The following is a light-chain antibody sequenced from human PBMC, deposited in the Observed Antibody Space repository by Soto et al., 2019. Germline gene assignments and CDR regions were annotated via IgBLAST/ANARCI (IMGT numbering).Light chain of an antibody. J-gene: IGLJ2*01. CDR1: SSDVGGYNY. V-gene: IGLV2-8*01. CDR2: DVS. Sequence: QSVLTQPPSASGSPGQSVTISCTGTSSDVGGYNYVSWYQQHPGKAPKLMVYDVSKRPSGDPDRFSGSKSGNTASLTVSGLQAEDEADYYCSSYAGSNNLVFGGGTKLTVL. CDR3: SSYAGSNNLV.